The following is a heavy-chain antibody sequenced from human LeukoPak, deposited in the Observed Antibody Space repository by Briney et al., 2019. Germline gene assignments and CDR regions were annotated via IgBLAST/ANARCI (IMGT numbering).Heavy chain of an antibody. J-gene: IGHJ5*02. CDR1: GGSISSYY. CDR3: ARGYSSSWYNWFDP. D-gene: IGHD6-13*01. CDR2: IYTSGST. Sequence: SETLSLTCTVSGGSISSYYWSWIRQPPGKGLEWIGYIYTSGSTNYNPSLKSRVTISVDTSKNQFSLKLSSVTAADTAVYYCARGYSSSWYNWFDPWGQGTLVTVSS. V-gene: IGHV4-4*09.